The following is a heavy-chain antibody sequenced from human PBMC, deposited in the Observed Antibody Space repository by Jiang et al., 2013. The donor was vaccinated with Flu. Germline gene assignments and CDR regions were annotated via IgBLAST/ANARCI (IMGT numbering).Heavy chain of an antibody. J-gene: IGHJ4*02. CDR3: AKEINWGGGDY. V-gene: IGHV3-23*01. CDR2: ISGSGDST. Sequence: VQLLESGGGLVQPGGSLRLSCAASGFTFSSYAMSWVRQAPGEGLEWVSTISGSGDSTYYADSVKGRFTISRDSSKNMLYLQMNSLRAEDTAVYYCAKEINWGGGDYWGQGTLITVSS. D-gene: IGHD7-27*01. CDR1: GFTFSSYA.